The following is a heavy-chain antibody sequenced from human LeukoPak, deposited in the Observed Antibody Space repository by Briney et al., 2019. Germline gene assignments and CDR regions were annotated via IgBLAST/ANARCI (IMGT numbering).Heavy chain of an antibody. CDR2: IIPIFGTA. D-gene: IGHD3-3*01. CDR1: GGTFSSYA. V-gene: IGHV1-69*13. CDR3: ARDSRSILYS. Sequence: GASVKVSCKSSGGTFSSYAISWVRQAPGQGLEWMGGIIPIFGTANYAQKFQGRVTITADESTSTAYMELSSLRSEDTAVYYCARDSRSILYSWGQGTLVTVSS. J-gene: IGHJ1*01.